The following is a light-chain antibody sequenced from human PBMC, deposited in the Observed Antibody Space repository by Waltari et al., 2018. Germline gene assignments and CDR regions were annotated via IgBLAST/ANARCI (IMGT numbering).Light chain of an antibody. Sequence: VVMTQSPGSLPVALGERATIPCTSSRSLFYSANNNYHMAWFQQRPGQPPRLIISWATTRESGVSDRFSGSASETEFTLTISSLQSEDVGTYYCQQFFATPYSFGQGTKVELK. CDR3: QQFFATPYS. CDR1: RSLFYSANNNYH. V-gene: IGKV4-1*01. J-gene: IGKJ2*03. CDR2: WAT.